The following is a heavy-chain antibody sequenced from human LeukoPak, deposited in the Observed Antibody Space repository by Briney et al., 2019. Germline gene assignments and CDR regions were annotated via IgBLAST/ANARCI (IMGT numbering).Heavy chain of an antibody. CDR2: IYYVGST. Sequence: KPSETLSLTCTVSGGSISSYHWSWIRQPPGKGLEWIGYIYYVGSTNYNPSLKSRVTISVDTSKNQFSLILSSVTAADTAVYYCARTPVPEDAFDIWGQGTMVTVSS. D-gene: IGHD2-15*01. CDR1: GGSISSYH. CDR3: ARTPVPEDAFDI. J-gene: IGHJ3*02. V-gene: IGHV4-59*08.